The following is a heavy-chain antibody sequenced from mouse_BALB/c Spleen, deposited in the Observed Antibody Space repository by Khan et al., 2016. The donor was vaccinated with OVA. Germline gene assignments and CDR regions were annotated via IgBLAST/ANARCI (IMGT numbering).Heavy chain of an antibody. V-gene: IGHV3-2*02. CDR3: AGKNYYGYAMDY. Sequence: EVELVESGPGLVKPSQSLSLTCTATGYSITSDYAWDWIRQSPGNKLEWMGYISYGGSTSYNPTLKSRISITRDTSKNQFFLQLNSVTTEDTATYYWAGKNYYGYAMDYWGQGTSVTVSS. CDR1: GYSITSDYA. CDR2: ISYGGST. J-gene: IGHJ4*01. D-gene: IGHD1-1*01.